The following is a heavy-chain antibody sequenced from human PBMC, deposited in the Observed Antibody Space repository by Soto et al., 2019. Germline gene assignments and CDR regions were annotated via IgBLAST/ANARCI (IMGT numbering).Heavy chain of an antibody. V-gene: IGHV1-69*01. CDR3: ARGETAYYDFWSGYAGFDY. CDR1: GGTFSSYA. CDR2: IIPIFGTA. Sequence: QVQLVQSGAEVKKPGSSVKVSCKASGGTFSSYAISWVRQAPGQGLEWMGGIIPIFGTANYAQKFQGRVTITADESTCTAYMELSSLRSEDTAVYYCARGETAYYDFWSGYAGFDYWGQGTLVTVSS. J-gene: IGHJ4*02. D-gene: IGHD3-3*01.